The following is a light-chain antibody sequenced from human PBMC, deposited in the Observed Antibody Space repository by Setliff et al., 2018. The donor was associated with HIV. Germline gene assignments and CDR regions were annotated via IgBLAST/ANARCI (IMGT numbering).Light chain of an antibody. Sequence: QSALAQPASVSGSPGQSITISCTGTSSDIGACNYVSWYQHHPGKAPKLMIYEVSDRPSGVSNRFSGSKSGNTASLTISGLQAEDEADYYCTSYTTTSTYVFGTGTKVTVL. CDR3: TSYTTTSTYV. J-gene: IGLJ1*01. V-gene: IGLV2-14*01. CDR1: SSDIGACNY. CDR2: EVS.